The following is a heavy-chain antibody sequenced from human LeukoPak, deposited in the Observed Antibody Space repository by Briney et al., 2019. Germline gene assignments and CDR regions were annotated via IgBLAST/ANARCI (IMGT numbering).Heavy chain of an antibody. CDR3: ARGRYDSSGYYVLYAFDI. Sequence: ASVKVSCKASGYTFTGYYIHWVRQAPGQGLEWMGWINDNSGGTNYAQKFQGRITMTRDTSISTAYMELSRLRSDDTAVYYCARGRYDSSGYYVLYAFDIWGQGTMVTVSS. V-gene: IGHV1-2*02. D-gene: IGHD3-22*01. CDR2: INDNSGGT. J-gene: IGHJ3*02. CDR1: GYTFTGYY.